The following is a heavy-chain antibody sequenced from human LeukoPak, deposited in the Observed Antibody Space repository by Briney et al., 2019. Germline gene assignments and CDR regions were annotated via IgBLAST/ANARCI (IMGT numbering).Heavy chain of an antibody. J-gene: IGHJ5*02. CDR2: IYYSGST. CDR1: GGSISSYY. D-gene: IGHD4-17*01. V-gene: IGHV4-39*01. Sequence: SETLSLTCTVSGGSISSYYWGWIRQPPGKGLEWIGSIYYSGSTYYNPSLKSRVTISVDTSKNQFSLKLSSVTAADTAVYYCARRVGDRTNWFDPWGQGTLVTVSS. CDR3: ARRVGDRTNWFDP.